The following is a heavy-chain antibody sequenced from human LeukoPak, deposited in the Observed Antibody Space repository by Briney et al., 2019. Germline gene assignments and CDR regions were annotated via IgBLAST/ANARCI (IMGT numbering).Heavy chain of an antibody. Sequence: SVKVSCKASGGTFSSYAISWVRQAPGQGLEWMGRIIPILGIANYAQKFQGRVTITADKSTSTAYMELSSLRSEGTGVYYCARSYSGNPLDAFDIWGQGTMVTVSS. CDR3: ARSYSGNPLDAFDI. CDR2: IIPILGIA. V-gene: IGHV1-69*04. J-gene: IGHJ3*02. D-gene: IGHD1-26*01. CDR1: GGTFSSYA.